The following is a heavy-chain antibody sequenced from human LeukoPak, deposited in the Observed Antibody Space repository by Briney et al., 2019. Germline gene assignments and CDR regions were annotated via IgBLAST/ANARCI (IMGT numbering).Heavy chain of an antibody. D-gene: IGHD6-19*01. CDR2: ISSSSSYI. CDR1: GFTFSSYS. J-gene: IGHJ4*02. Sequence: GGSLRLSCAASGFTFSSYSMNWVRQAPGKGLEWVSSISSSSSYIYYADSVKGRFTISRDNAKNSLYLQMNSLRAEDTAVYYCARDSVWAVAAGYYFDYWGQGTLVTVSS. V-gene: IGHV3-21*01. CDR3: ARDSVWAVAAGYYFDY.